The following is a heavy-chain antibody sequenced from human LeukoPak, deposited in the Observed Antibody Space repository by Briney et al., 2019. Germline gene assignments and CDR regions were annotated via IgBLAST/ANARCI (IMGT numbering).Heavy chain of an antibody. Sequence: ASVKVSCKASGYTFTGYYLHWVRQAPGQGLEWMGRINPNSGGTNYAQKFQGRVTMTRDTSINTAYMELSRLTSDDTAVYYCARDLVGRYYGMDVWGQGTTVTASS. V-gene: IGHV1-2*06. J-gene: IGHJ6*02. D-gene: IGHD2-21*01. CDR2: INPNSGGT. CDR1: GYTFTGYY. CDR3: ARDLVGRYYGMDV.